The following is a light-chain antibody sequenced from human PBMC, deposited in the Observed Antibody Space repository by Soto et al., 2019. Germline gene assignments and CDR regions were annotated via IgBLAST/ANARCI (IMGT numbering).Light chain of an antibody. CDR3: QQYNNWPPAEFS. CDR2: RAS. Sequence: EIVMTQSPATLSVSPGERVTLPCRASQNVNSNLAWYQQKPGQAPRLLIYRASTRATGVPDRFSGSGSGTEFTLTISSLQSEDFAVYSCQQYNNWPPAEFSFGQLTKLEIK. J-gene: IGKJ2*03. V-gene: IGKV3-15*01. CDR1: QNVNSN.